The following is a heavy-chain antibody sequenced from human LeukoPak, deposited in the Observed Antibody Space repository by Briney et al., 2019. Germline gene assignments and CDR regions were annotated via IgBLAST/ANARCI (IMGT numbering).Heavy chain of an antibody. CDR2: ISYDGSNK. D-gene: IGHD6-19*01. CDR1: GFTFSSYG. J-gene: IGHJ6*03. V-gene: IGHV3-30*03. CDR3: ARDHMISSGWRYYYYYYMDV. Sequence: PGRSLRLSCAASGFTFSSYGMHWVRQAPAKGLEWVAVISYDGSNKYYADSVKGRFTISRDNSKNTLYLQMNSLRAEDTAVYYCARDHMISSGWRYYYYYYMDVWGKGTTVTVSS.